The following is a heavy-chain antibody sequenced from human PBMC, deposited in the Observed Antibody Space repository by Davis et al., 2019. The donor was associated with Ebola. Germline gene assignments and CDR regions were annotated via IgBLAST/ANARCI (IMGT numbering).Heavy chain of an antibody. Sequence: ASVKVSCKASGYTFTSFAMHWVRQAPGQGLEWMGWISAYNGNTNYAQKLQGRVTMTTDTSTSTAYMELRSLRSDDTAVYYCAREGLGGSGSYYKRNLDYWGQGTLVTVSS. J-gene: IGHJ4*02. V-gene: IGHV1-18*01. CDR2: ISAYNGNT. CDR1: GYTFTSFA. CDR3: AREGLGGSGSYYKRNLDY. D-gene: IGHD3-10*01.